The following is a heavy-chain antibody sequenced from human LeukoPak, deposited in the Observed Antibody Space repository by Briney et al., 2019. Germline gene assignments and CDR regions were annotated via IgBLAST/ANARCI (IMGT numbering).Heavy chain of an antibody. V-gene: IGHV1-2*02. J-gene: IGHJ4*02. D-gene: IGHD3-10*01. CDR2: INPNNGGT. Sequence: PGGSLRLSCAASGFTFSNYPMHSVRQAPRQGLEWMGWINPNNGGTNYAQKFQGRVTMTGDTSITTAYMELRSLRSDDTAVYYCARGAPYYGWGSYGLDYWGQGTLVTVSS. CDR1: GFTFSNYP. CDR3: ARGAPYYGWGSYGLDY.